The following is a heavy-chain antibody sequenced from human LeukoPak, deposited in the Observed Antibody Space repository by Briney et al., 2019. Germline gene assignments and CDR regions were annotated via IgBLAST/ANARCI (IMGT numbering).Heavy chain of an antibody. Sequence: ASVKVSCKASGGTFSSYAISWVRQAPGQGLEWMGMIIPILGIANYAQKFQGRVTITADKSTSTAYMELSSLRSEDTAVYYCARDLIRNPYDYVWGPGFDYWGQGTLVTVSS. J-gene: IGHJ4*02. CDR2: IIPILGIA. D-gene: IGHD3-16*01. CDR1: GGTFSSYA. CDR3: ARDLIRNPYDYVWGPGFDY. V-gene: IGHV1-69*04.